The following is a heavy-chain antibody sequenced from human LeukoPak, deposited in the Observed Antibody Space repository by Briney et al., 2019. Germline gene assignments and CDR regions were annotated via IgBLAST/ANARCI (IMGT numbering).Heavy chain of an antibody. CDR1: GGTFSSYA. Sequence: GAPVKVSCKASGGTFSSYAISWVRQAPGQGLEWMGGIIPIFGTANYAQKFQGRVTITADKSTSTAYMELSSLRSEDTAVYYCARVGDYGDYSFDYWGRGTLVTVSS. CDR3: ARVGDYGDYSFDY. CDR2: IIPIFGTA. V-gene: IGHV1-69*06. J-gene: IGHJ4*02. D-gene: IGHD4-17*01.